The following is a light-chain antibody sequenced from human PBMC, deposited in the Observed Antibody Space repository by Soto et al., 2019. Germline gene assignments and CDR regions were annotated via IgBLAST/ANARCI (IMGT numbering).Light chain of an antibody. CDR2: DAS. CDR1: QSISSY. CDR3: QQYDSLPLT. V-gene: IGKV1-33*01. J-gene: IGKJ4*01. Sequence: DIQMTQSPSSLSASVGDRVTITCRASQSISSYLNWYQQKPGKAPKLLIYDASNLAAGAPSRFSGSGSGTAFTFAISGLQPDDVATYYCQQYDSLPLTFGGGTKVDIK.